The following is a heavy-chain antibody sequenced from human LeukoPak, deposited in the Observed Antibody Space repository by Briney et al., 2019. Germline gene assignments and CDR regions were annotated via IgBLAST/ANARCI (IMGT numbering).Heavy chain of an antibody. Sequence: GASVKVSCKASGYTFSNYGISWVRQAPGQGLEWMGWISGYNGHTNYAQKFQGRVTMTTDTSTSTAYMELRSLRSDDTAVYYCARGAVVTAMGGYYYMDVWGKGTTVTVSS. CDR2: ISGYNGHT. D-gene: IGHD5-18*01. CDR1: GYTFSNYG. CDR3: ARGAVVTAMGGYYYMDV. V-gene: IGHV1-18*01. J-gene: IGHJ6*03.